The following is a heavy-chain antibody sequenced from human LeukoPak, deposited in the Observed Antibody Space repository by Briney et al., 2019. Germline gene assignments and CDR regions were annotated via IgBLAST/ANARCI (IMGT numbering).Heavy chain of an antibody. CDR2: INPSGNT. CDR1: VGTYSYYY. Sequence: PSGTLPLTFAVYVGTYSYYYWSGIRQPPGRGLDGMGEINPSGNTNYDPSLKSRVTISSDTFKNQFSLRLTSVTAADTAMYFCSLWFGEPASGERAFDYWGQGTMVTVSS. CDR3: SLWFGEPASGERAFDY. D-gene: IGHD3-10*01. J-gene: IGHJ4*01. V-gene: IGHV4-34*08.